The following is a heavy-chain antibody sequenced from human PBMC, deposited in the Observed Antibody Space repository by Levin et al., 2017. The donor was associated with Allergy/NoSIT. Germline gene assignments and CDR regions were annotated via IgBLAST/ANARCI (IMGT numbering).Heavy chain of an antibody. Sequence: SGESLKISCKASGGTFSSYAVTWVRQVPGQGLEWMGAIIPMFDTANYAQKFQGRVTISADKSTSTVYMEVGSLNSEDTAVYFCARFPLGLVRAFDIWGQGTTVTVSS. CDR3: ARFPLGLVRAFDI. CDR1: GGTFSSYA. V-gene: IGHV1-69*06. D-gene: IGHD1-7*01. J-gene: IGHJ3*02. CDR2: IIPMFDTA.